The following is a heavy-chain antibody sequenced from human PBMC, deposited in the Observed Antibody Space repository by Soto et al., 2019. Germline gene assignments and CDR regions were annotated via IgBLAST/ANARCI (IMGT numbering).Heavy chain of an antibody. CDR3: ARDVYSSALMGY. Sequence: GGSLRLSCAASGFTFSSYSMNWVRQAPGKGLEWVSYISGSSSVIYNADSVKGRFTISRDNAKNSLYLQMNSLRDEDTAVYYCARDVYSSALMGYWGQGTLVTVSS. CDR1: GFTFSSYS. J-gene: IGHJ4*02. CDR2: ISGSSSVI. V-gene: IGHV3-48*02. D-gene: IGHD6-19*01.